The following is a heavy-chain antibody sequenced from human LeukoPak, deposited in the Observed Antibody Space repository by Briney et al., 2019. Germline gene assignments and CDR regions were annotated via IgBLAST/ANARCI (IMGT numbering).Heavy chain of an antibody. CDR3: ARSRNNHFDY. Sequence: ASVKVSCKASGYTFTGYCMHWMRQAPGQGLGWMGWINPDSGVTHYAQSFQGRVTMTRDTSISTAYMELSRLRSDDTAVYYCARSRNNHFDYWGQGTLVTVSS. CDR2: INPDSGVT. CDR1: GYTFTGYC. D-gene: IGHD1-14*01. J-gene: IGHJ4*02. V-gene: IGHV1-2*02.